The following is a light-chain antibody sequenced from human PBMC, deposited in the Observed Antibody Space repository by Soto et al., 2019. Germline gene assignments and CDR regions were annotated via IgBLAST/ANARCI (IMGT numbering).Light chain of an antibody. CDR2: DVS. V-gene: IGLV2-14*03. CDR1: SRDVGGYNY. J-gene: IGLJ1*01. Sequence: ALTQPASVSGSPGQSITISCTGTSRDVGGYNYVSWYQQHPGKAPKLMIYDVSDRPSGVSNRFSGSKSGNTASLTISGLQAEDEADYYCSSYTSSTTEVFGTGTKVTVL. CDR3: SSYTSSTTEV.